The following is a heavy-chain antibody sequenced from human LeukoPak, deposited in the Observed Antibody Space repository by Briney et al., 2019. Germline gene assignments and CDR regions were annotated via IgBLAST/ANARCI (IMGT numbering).Heavy chain of an antibody. CDR1: GFTVSYNY. CDR3: ARVGGDGGGDSWEWYFDL. D-gene: IGHD2-21*02. Sequence: GGSLRLSCAASGFTVSYNYVSWVRRAPGKGLEWVSVIYSGGSTYFADSVKGRFTISRDNSKNTVYLQMNSLRAEDTAVYYCARVGGDGGGDSWEWYFDLWGRGTLVTVSS. CDR2: IYSGGST. V-gene: IGHV3-53*01. J-gene: IGHJ2*01.